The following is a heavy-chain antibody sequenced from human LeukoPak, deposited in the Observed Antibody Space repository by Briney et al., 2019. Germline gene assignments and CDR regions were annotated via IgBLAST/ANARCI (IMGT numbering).Heavy chain of an antibody. D-gene: IGHD6-13*01. CDR1: GYTFTGYY. CDR3: GRDWGGSGIAAAGTGY. Sequence: GASVKVSCKASGYTFTGYYMHWVRQAPGQGLEWMGWINPNSGGTNYAQKFQGRVTMTRDTSISTAYMELSRLRSDDTAVYYCGRDWGGSGIAAAGTGYWGQGTLVTVSS. V-gene: IGHV1-2*02. CDR2: INPNSGGT. J-gene: IGHJ4*02.